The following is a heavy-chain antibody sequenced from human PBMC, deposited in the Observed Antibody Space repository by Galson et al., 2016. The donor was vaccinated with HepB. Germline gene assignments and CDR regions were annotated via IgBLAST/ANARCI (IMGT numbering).Heavy chain of an antibody. J-gene: IGHJ6*02. CDR1: GFTFNDYA. D-gene: IGHD3-10*01. CDR3: AKDTAARWFGENYGVDV. V-gene: IGHV3-43D*04. Sequence: SLRLSCAASGFTFNDYAMHWVSLVTWDGSSTYYTDSVKGRFTISRDNSKNSLYLQMKNLRPEDTAFYYCAKDTAARWFGENYGVDVWGQGTTVIVSS. CDR2: VTWDGSST.